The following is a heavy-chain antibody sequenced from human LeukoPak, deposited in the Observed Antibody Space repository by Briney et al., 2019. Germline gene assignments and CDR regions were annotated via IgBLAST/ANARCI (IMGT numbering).Heavy chain of an antibody. Sequence: GGSLRLSCVASVYTARINHVSGVREAPGRGGEGLSYLNIGGTNTHYADSVTGRFTITRDNAKKSLYLELTNLRAEDTAVYYCSTDGAGFDTWGQGVLVTVSS. CDR3: STDGAGFDT. J-gene: IGHJ5*02. CDR1: VYTARINH. CDR2: LNIGGTNT. V-gene: IGHV3-11*01.